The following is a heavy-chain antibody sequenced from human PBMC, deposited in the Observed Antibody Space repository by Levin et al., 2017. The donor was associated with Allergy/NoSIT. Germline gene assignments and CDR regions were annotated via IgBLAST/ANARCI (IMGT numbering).Heavy chain of an antibody. V-gene: IGHV3-23*01. CDR3: ARVGELSSSRYKRPCDS. J-gene: IGHJ4*02. Sequence: PGGSLRLSCAASGFTFSNYAMSWVRQAPGKGLEWVSDISGSGTGTNYADSVKGRFTISRDNSKNALYLQMNSLRAEDTAVYYCARVGELSSSRYKRPCDSWGKGTLVTVSS. CDR2: ISGSGTGT. D-gene: IGHD6-13*01. CDR1: GFTFSNYA.